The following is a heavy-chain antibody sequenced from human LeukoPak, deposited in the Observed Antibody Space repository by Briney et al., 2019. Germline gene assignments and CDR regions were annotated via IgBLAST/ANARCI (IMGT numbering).Heavy chain of an antibody. CDR3: ARVVVPPYYYYYGMDV. J-gene: IGHJ6*04. CDR1: GGSISSSNW. Sequence: SETLSLTCAVSGGSISSSNWWCWVRQSPGKGLEGIGEIYHSGSTNYNPSLKSRVTISVDKSNNQFSLKLSSVTAADTAVYYCARVVVPPYYYYYGMDVWGKGTTVTVSS. D-gene: IGHD2-2*01. CDR2: IYHSGST. V-gene: IGHV4-4*02.